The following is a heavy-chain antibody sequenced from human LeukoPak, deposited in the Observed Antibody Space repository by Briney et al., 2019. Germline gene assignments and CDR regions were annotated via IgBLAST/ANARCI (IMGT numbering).Heavy chain of an antibody. J-gene: IGHJ4*02. CDR3: ARRLADRYSYFDY. Sequence: SQTLSLTCTVSGGSIGSDYYWSWIRQLPGKGLEWIGYIYYSGTTYYHTSLESRVTISLDTSKNQFSLKLSSVPAADTAVYYCARRLADRYSYFDYWGQGALVTVSS. D-gene: IGHD2-21*01. CDR2: IYYSGTT. V-gene: IGHV4-31*03. CDR1: GGSIGSDYY.